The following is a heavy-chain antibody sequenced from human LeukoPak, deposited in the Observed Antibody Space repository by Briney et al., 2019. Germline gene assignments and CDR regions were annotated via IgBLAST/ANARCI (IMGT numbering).Heavy chain of an antibody. D-gene: IGHD6-19*01. V-gene: IGHV3-23*01. J-gene: IGHJ4*01. CDR1: GFTFSNHA. CDR3: AKDQRPHSTLVSGTYFDY. CDR2: ISGSGGST. Sequence: GGSLRLSCEVSGFTFSNHAMSWVHQAPGKGLEWVSVISGSGGSTFYADSVTGRFTISRDNSKNTLFLQMNTLRAEDTALYYCAKDQRPHSTLVSGTYFDYWGHGTLVSVSS.